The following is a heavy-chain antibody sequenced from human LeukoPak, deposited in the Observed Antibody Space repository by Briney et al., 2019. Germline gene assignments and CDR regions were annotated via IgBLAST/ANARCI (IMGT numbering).Heavy chain of an antibody. Sequence: SETLSLTCTVSGVSTTIYYWSWLRQPAGKGLEWIGRIYTSGNTNYNPSLKSRATISVDTSKNQFSLELSSVTAADTAVYYCARERLAMVRGVIPKEAWGWFDPWGQGTLVTVSS. CDR3: ARERLAMVRGVIPKEAWGWFDP. V-gene: IGHV4-4*07. CDR1: GVSTTIYY. D-gene: IGHD3-10*01. CDR2: IYTSGNT. J-gene: IGHJ5*02.